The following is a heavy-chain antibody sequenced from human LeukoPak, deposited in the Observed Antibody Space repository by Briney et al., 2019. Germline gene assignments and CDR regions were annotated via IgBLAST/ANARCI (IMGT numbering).Heavy chain of an antibody. Sequence: GGSLRLSCAVSGFTFSAYSMNWVRQAQGKGLEWISSISDDSSHIYYADSVKGRFAISRDNAKNSVYLQMNSLGAEDTAVYYCARNNYYDSSGYDYWGQGTLVTVSS. CDR2: ISDDSSHI. J-gene: IGHJ4*02. D-gene: IGHD3-22*01. V-gene: IGHV3-21*01. CDR1: GFTFSAYS. CDR3: ARNNYYDSSGYDY.